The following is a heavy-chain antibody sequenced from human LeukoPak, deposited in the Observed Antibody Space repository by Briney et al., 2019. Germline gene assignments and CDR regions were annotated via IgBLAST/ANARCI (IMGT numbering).Heavy chain of an antibody. Sequence: GGSLRLSCAVSGFTFSDHYMDWVRQAPGKGLEWVGRTRNKVNGYTTEYAASVKGRFTISRDDSKNSLYLQMNSLKTEDTAVYYCARGGSWDAFHIWGQGTMVTVSS. D-gene: IGHD2-15*01. J-gene: IGHJ3*02. CDR2: TRNKVNGYTT. V-gene: IGHV3-72*01. CDR3: ARGGSWDAFHI. CDR1: GFTFSDHY.